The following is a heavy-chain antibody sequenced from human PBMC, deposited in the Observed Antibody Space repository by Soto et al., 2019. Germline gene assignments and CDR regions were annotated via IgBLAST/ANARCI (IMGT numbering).Heavy chain of an antibody. Sequence: PSETLSLTCAVYGGSFSGYYWSWIRQPPGKGLEWIGEINHSGSTNYNPSLKSRVTISVDRSKNQFSLKLSSVTAADTAVYYCARQFIAAAGTRHHWFDPWGQGTLVTVSS. CDR3: ARQFIAAAGTRHHWFDP. D-gene: IGHD6-13*01. CDR2: INHSGST. CDR1: GGSFSGYY. J-gene: IGHJ5*02. V-gene: IGHV4-34*01.